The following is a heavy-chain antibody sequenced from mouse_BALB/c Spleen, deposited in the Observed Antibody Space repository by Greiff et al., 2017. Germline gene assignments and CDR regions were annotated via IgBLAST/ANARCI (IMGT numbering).Heavy chain of an antibody. Sequence: VKLMESGAELAKPGASVKMSCKASGYTITSYWLHWVKQRFGQGLEWIGYINPSTGYTEYNQKFKDKATLTADKSSSTAYMQLSSLTSENSAVYYCARWSVTTASAFWGEGTLVTVSA. CDR2: INPSTGYT. CDR3: ARWSVTTASAF. CDR1: GYTITSYW. J-gene: IGHJ3*01. D-gene: IGHD1-2*01. V-gene: IGHV1-7*01.